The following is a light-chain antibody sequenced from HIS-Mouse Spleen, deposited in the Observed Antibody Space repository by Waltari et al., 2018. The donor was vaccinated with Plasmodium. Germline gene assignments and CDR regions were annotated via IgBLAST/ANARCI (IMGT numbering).Light chain of an antibody. CDR2: DVS. CDR3: CSYAGSYTFV. J-gene: IGLJ1*01. V-gene: IGLV2-11*01. CDR1: SSDVGGYNY. Sequence: QSALTPPRSVSGSPGQSVTISCTGTSSDVGGYNYVSWYQQHPGKAPKLMIYDVSKRPSGVPGRFSGSKSGNTASLTISGLQAEDEADYYCCSYAGSYTFVFGTGTKVTVL.